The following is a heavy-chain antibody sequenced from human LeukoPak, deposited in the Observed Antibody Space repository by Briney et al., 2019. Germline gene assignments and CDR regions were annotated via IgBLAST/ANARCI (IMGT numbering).Heavy chain of an antibody. CDR3: ARCSFNSGWYFDY. V-gene: IGHV4-59*01. D-gene: IGHD5-12*01. Sequence: SETLSLTCTVSGGSINNYYWSWIRQPPGKGVEWIGYIYYSGSTNDNPSLKSRITISVDTSKNQFSLKLSSVTTADTAVYYCARCSFNSGWYFDYWGQGALVTVSS. J-gene: IGHJ4*02. CDR2: IYYSGST. CDR1: GGSINNYY.